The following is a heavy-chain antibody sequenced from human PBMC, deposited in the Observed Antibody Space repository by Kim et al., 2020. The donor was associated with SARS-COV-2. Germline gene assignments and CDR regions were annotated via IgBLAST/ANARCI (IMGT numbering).Heavy chain of an antibody. Sequence: GGSLRLSCAASGFTFDDYAMHWVRQAPGNGLEWVSGITWNSGSIGYADSVKGRFTISRDNAKNSLYLQMNSLRAEDTALYYCAKDMGYSSSWYGTSISPHMDVWGKGTTVTVSS. CDR1: GFTFDDYA. CDR3: AKDMGYSSSWYGTSISPHMDV. V-gene: IGHV3-9*01. D-gene: IGHD6-13*01. J-gene: IGHJ6*03. CDR2: ITWNSGSI.